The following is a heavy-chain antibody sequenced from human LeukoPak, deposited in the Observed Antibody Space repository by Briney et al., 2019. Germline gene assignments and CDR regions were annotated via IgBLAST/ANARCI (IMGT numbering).Heavy chain of an antibody. CDR3: ARLFLSVVRGVTDPPYDAFDI. CDR2: MNPNSGNT. V-gene: IGHV1-8*03. CDR1: GYTFTSYD. J-gene: IGHJ3*02. D-gene: IGHD3-10*01. Sequence: GASVKVSCKASGYTFTSYDINWVRQATGQGLEWMGWMNPNSGNTGYAQKFQGRVTITRNTSTSTAYMELSSLRSEDTAVYYCARLFLSVVRGVTDPPYDAFDIWGQGTMVTVSS.